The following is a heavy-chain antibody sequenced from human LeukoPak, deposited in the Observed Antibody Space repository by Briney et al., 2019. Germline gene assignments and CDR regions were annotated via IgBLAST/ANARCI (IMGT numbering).Heavy chain of an antibody. CDR2: IIPIFGTA. V-gene: IGHV1-69*06. CDR3: ARDANIAAAGKYYYYMDV. Sequence: SVKVSCKASGGTFSSYAISWVRQAPGQGLEWMGGIIPIFGTANYAQKFQGRVTITADKSTSTAYMELSSLRSEDTAVYYCARDANIAAAGKYYYYMDVWGKGTTVTISS. D-gene: IGHD6-13*01. CDR1: GGTFSSYA. J-gene: IGHJ6*03.